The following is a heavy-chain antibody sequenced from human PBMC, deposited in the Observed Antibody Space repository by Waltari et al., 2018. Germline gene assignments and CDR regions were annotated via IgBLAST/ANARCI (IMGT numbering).Heavy chain of an antibody. CDR2: IYSGGNT. CDR3: ARVGN. CDR1: GFNVSSNY. Sequence: HLVESGGGLIQSGGSLRLSCAASGFNVSSNYMSWVRQAPGKGLEWVSVIYSGGNTYYADPVKGRFTISRDNSKNTLYLQMNSLRAEDTAVYYCARVGNWGRGTLVTVSS. D-gene: IGHD6-13*01. V-gene: IGHV3-53*01. J-gene: IGHJ4*02.